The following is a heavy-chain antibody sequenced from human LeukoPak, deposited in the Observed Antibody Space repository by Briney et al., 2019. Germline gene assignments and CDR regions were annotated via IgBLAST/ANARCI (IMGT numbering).Heavy chain of an antibody. Sequence: ASVKVSCKASGYTFTSYGISWVRQAPGQGLEWMGWISAYNGNTNYAQKLQGRVTMTTDTSTSTGYMELRSLRSDDTAVYYCARVGATLNWFDPWGQGTLVTVSS. CDR2: ISAYNGNT. D-gene: IGHD1-26*01. V-gene: IGHV1-18*01. J-gene: IGHJ5*02. CDR3: ARVGATLNWFDP. CDR1: GYTFTSYG.